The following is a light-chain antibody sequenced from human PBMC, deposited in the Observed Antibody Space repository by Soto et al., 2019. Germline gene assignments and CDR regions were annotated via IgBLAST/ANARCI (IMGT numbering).Light chain of an antibody. Sequence: EVVLTQSPATLSVSPGERVTLSCRASQSVSTFLAWYQHKPGQAPRPLIYDTFKRATGVPDRFSGGGSGTDFTLTISSLEPEDFAVYYCQQRARWHMPFGQGTRLE. J-gene: IGKJ5*01. CDR3: QQRARWHMP. V-gene: IGKV3D-11*02. CDR2: DTF. CDR1: QSVSTF.